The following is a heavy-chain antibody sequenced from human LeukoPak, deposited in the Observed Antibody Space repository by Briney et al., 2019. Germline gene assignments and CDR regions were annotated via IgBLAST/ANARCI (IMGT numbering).Heavy chain of an antibody. CDR3: AKGSQYQLLSYYFDY. V-gene: IGHV3-9*01. D-gene: IGHD2-2*01. CDR1: GFTFDDYA. CDR2: ISWNSGSI. J-gene: IGHJ4*02. Sequence: GGSLRLSCAASGFTFDDYAMHWVRRAPGKGLEWVSGISWNSGSIGYADSVKGRFTISRDNAKNSLYLQMNSLRAEDTALYYCAKGSQYQLLSYYFDYWGQGTLVTVSS.